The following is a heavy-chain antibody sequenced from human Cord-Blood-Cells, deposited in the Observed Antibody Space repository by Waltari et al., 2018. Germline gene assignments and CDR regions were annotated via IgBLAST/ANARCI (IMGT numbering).Heavy chain of an antibody. J-gene: IGHJ4*02. CDR1: VYPSTSHG. D-gene: IGHD5-12*01. CDR2: ISAYNGNT. Sequence: QVQLVQPRADLNKPGASVSVSCRASVYPSTSHGISWVRQAPGQGLEWMGWISAYNGNTNYAQKLQGRVTMTTDTSTSTAYMELRSLRSDDTAVYYCARVEMATISDYWGQGTLVTVSS. CDR3: ARVEMATISDY. V-gene: IGHV1-18*04.